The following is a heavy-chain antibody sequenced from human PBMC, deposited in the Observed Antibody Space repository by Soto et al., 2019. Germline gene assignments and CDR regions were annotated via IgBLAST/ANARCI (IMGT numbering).Heavy chain of an antibody. CDR3: ARASYGDCVGSEYFKH. D-gene: IGHD4-17*01. V-gene: IGHV4-59*01. Sequence: SETLSLTCTVSGGSISSYYWSWIRQPPGKELEWIGYIYYSGSTNYNPSLKSRVTISVDTSKNQFSLKLSSVTAADTAVYYCARASYGDCVGSEYFKHWGQGTLVTVSS. J-gene: IGHJ1*01. CDR1: GGSISSYY. CDR2: IYYSGST.